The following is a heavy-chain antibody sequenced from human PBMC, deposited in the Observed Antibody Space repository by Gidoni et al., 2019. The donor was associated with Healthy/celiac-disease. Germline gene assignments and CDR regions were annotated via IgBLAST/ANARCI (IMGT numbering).Heavy chain of an antibody. D-gene: IGHD3-10*01. V-gene: IGHV1-69*01. J-gene: IGHJ6*03. CDR1: GGTFRSYA. CDR3: ASGYYYGSWSDPSLYYYYYMDV. Sequence: QLQLVQSGAEVKKPWSSVKVYCKASGGTFRSYAISWVRQAPGQGLEWMGGIIPIFVTANYAQKFKGRVTITADESTSTAYMELRSLRSEDTAVYYCASGYYYGSWSDPSLYYYYYMDVWGKGTTVTVSS. CDR2: IIPIFVTA.